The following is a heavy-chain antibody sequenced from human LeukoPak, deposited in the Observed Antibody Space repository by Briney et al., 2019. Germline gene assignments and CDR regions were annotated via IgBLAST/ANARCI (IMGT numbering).Heavy chain of an antibody. V-gene: IGHV4-59*08. D-gene: IGHD2/OR15-2a*01. Sequence: TSETLSLTCTVSGGSISSYYWSWIRQPPGKGLEWIAYISDIGSINYNPSLKSRVNISLDTSKNQFSLKLSSVTAADTAVYYCAGHHPRNTVDFWGQGTLVTVSS. CDR1: GGSISSYY. J-gene: IGHJ4*02. CDR2: ISDIGSI. CDR3: AGHHPRNTVDF.